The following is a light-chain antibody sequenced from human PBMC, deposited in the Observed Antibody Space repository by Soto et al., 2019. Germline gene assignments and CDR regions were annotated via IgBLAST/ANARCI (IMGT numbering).Light chain of an antibody. CDR1: QSVSSN. Sequence: EIVLTQSPATLSLSPGERASLSCRASQSVSSNLAWYQQKPGQAPRLLISDASNRATGIPARFIGSGSGTDFTLTISSLEPEDFAVYYCQQRSTWPYTFGQGTKLEIK. CDR2: DAS. CDR3: QQRSTWPYT. J-gene: IGKJ2*01. V-gene: IGKV3-11*01.